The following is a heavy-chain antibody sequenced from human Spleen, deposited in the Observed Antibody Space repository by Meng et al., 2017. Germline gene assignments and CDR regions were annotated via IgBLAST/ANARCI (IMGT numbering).Heavy chain of an antibody. V-gene: IGHV1-2*02. J-gene: IGHJ6*02. Sequence: ASVKVSCKASGYTFTGYYMHWVRQAPGQGLEWMGWINPNSGGTNYAQKFQGRVTMTRDTSTNTVYMDLSSLRSEDTAVYFCARDKIVLTAMDVWGQGTTVTVSS. D-gene: IGHD2/OR15-2a*01. CDR2: INPNSGGT. CDR1: GYTFTGYY. CDR3: ARDKIVLTAMDV.